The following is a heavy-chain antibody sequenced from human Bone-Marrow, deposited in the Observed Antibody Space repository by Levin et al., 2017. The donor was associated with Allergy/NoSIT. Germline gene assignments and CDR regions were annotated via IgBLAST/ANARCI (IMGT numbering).Heavy chain of an antibody. CDR1: EDTFNIYG. CDR3: ARLRSRGSGSPYYFDY. Sequence: KISRKTSEDTFNIYGISWVRQAPGRGLEWVGGIIPLSGTATYAQRLRGRVTITADDSSNTVYMQLNSLKSEDTADYYCARLRSRGSGSPYYFDYWGQGTLVTVSS. V-gene: IGHV1-69*01. CDR2: IIPLSGTA. J-gene: IGHJ4*02. D-gene: IGHD3-10*01.